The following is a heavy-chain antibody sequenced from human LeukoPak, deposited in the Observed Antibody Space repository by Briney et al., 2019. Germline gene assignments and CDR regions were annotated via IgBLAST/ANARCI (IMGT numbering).Heavy chain of an antibody. Sequence: GESLKISCKGSGYSFTSYWIGWVRQMPGKGLEWMGIIYPGDSDTRYSPSFQGQVTISADKSISTAYLQWSSLKASDTAMYYCARRGYCSGGSCYSPYYMDVWGKGTTVTVSS. CDR2: IYPGDSDT. D-gene: IGHD2-15*01. J-gene: IGHJ6*03. CDR3: ARRGYCSGGSCYSPYYMDV. V-gene: IGHV5-51*01. CDR1: GYSFTSYW.